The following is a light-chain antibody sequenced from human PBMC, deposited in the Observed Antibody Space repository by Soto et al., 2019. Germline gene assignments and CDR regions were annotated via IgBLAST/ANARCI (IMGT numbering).Light chain of an antibody. V-gene: IGKV3-20*01. CDR1: ESVRSSY. J-gene: IGKJ4*01. CDR3: QQYGDSSLT. CDR2: GAS. Sequence: EIVLTQSPGTLSLSPGESATLSCRASESVRSSYLAWYQHKPGQAPRLLMYGASFRATGIPGRFRGSGSGTDFTLTISRLEPEDFAVYYCQQYGDSSLTFGGGTKVEI.